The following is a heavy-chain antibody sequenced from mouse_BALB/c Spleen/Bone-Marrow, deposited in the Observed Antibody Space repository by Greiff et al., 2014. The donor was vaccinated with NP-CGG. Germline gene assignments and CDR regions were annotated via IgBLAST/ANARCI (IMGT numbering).Heavy chain of an antibody. CDR2: IDPANGNP. Sequence: VQLKESGAELVKPGASVKLSCTASGFNIKDTYMHWVKQRPEQGLEWIGRIDPANGNPKYDPKFQGKATITADTSSNTAYLQLSSLTSEDTAVYYCARERDYDYAYAMDYWGQGTSVTVSS. CDR1: GFNIKDTY. J-gene: IGHJ4*01. CDR3: ARERDYDYAYAMDY. V-gene: IGHV14-3*02. D-gene: IGHD2-4*01.